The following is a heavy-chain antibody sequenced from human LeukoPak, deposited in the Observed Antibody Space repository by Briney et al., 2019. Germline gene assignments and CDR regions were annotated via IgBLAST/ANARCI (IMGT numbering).Heavy chain of an antibody. V-gene: IGHV4-34*01. D-gene: IGHD4-17*01. Sequence: SGTLSLTCAVYGGAFSGYYWSWIRQPPGKGLEWIGEINHSGSTNYNPSLKSRVTISVDTSKNQFSLKLSSVTDADTAVYYCARISELMTTVTYFDYWGQGTLVTVSS. J-gene: IGHJ4*02. CDR3: ARISELMTTVTYFDY. CDR2: INHSGST. CDR1: GGAFSGYY.